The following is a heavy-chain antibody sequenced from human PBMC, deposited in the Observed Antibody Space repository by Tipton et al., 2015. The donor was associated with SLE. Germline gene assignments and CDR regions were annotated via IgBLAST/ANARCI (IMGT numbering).Heavy chain of an antibody. V-gene: IGHV4-61*09. D-gene: IGHD2-15*01. CDR3: ARDARMTLDAFDI. Sequence: TLSLTCTVSGGSISSGSYPWSWIRKPAGKGLEWIGYIYASGSTHYNPSLKSRVTISVDTSKNQFSLKLSSVTAADTAVYYCARDARMTLDAFDIWGQGTLVTVSS. CDR1: GGSISSGSYP. J-gene: IGHJ3*02. CDR2: IYASGST.